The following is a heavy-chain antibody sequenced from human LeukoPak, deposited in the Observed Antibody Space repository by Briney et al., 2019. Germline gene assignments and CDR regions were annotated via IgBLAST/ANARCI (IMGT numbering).Heavy chain of an antibody. D-gene: IGHD3-9*01. Sequence: GGSLRLSCAASGFTFSDYYMSWIRQAPGKGLEWVSYISSSGSTIYYADSVKGRFTISRDSAKNSLYLQMNSLRAEDTAVYYCARDPDGLRYFDWLPLDYWGQGTLVTVSS. J-gene: IGHJ4*02. CDR2: ISSSGSTI. V-gene: IGHV3-11*01. CDR3: ARDPDGLRYFDWLPLDY. CDR1: GFTFSDYY.